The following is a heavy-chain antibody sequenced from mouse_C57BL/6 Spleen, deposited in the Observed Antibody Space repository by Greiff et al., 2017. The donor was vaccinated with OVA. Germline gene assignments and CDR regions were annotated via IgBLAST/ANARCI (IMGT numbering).Heavy chain of an antibody. J-gene: IGHJ1*03. CDR2: IRSKSSNYAT. CDR1: GFTFNTYA. CDR3: VREGLYYGSSPRYFDV. V-gene: IGHV10-3*01. Sequence: GGGLVQPKGSLKLSCAASGFTFNTYAMHWVRQAPGKGLEWVARIRSKSSNYATYYADSVKDRFTISRDDSPSMLYLQMNTLKTEDTAMYYCVREGLYYGSSPRYFDVWGTGTTVTVSS. D-gene: IGHD1-1*01.